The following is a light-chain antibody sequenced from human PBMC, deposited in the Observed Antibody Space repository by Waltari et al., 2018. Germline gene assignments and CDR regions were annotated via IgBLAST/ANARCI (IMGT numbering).Light chain of an antibody. J-gene: IGLJ3*02. CDR2: RDS. Sequence: SYELTQPPSVSVALGQTATIPCGGNNIGKKNVHWYQQKAGQAPVLVIYRDSNRPSGIPERFSCSNSRNAATLTISRVQADDAADYYCQVWDSSWVFGGGSKLTVL. CDR3: QVWDSSWV. V-gene: IGLV3-9*01. CDR1: NIGKKN.